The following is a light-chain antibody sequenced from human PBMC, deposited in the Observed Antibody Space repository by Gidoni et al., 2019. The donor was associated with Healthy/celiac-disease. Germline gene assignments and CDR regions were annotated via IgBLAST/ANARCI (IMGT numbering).Light chain of an antibody. Sequence: LTQPRSVSGSPGQSVTISCTGTSSDVGGYNYVSWYQQHPGKAPKLMIYDVSKRPSGVPGRFSGSKSGNTASLTISGLQAEDEADYYCCSYAGSFVVFGGGTKLTVL. CDR3: CSYAGSFVV. V-gene: IGLV2-11*01. CDR2: DVS. J-gene: IGLJ2*01. CDR1: SSDVGGYNY.